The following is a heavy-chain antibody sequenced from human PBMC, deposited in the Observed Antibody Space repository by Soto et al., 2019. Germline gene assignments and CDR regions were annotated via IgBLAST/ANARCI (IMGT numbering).Heavy chain of an antibody. V-gene: IGHV1-69*12. D-gene: IGHD3-22*01. J-gene: IGHJ6*02. CDR2: IIPMLDSA. CDR3: AMTYHYDSGGKTYFYYGMDV. CDR1: GGTFDNYA. Sequence: QVQLVQSGAEVKKPGSSVKVSCKASGGTFDNYAITWVRQAPGQGLEWMAGIIPMLDSANYAEKFQDRVTITAGESTSTAYMEVSSLRSEDTAVYYCAMTYHYDSGGKTYFYYGMDVWGQGTTVTVSS.